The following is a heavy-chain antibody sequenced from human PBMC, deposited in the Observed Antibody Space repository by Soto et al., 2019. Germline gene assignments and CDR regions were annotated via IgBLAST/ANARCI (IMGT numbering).Heavy chain of an antibody. Sequence: QVQLVQSGAEVKKPGASVKVSCKASGYTFTSYATHWVRQAPGQRLEWMGWINAGNGNTKYSQKFQGRVTITRDTSASTAYMELSSLRSEDTAVYYCARGPNPYYFDYWGQGTLVTVSS. CDR1: GYTFTSYA. CDR3: ARGPNPYYFDY. V-gene: IGHV1-3*01. J-gene: IGHJ4*02. CDR2: INAGNGNT.